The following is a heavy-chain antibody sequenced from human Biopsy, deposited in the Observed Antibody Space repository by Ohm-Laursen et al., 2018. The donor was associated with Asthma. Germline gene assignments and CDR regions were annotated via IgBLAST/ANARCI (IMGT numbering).Heavy chain of an antibody. D-gene: IGHD3-3*01. CDR1: GFTFRSYA. CDR3: ARDVMEWYLPAFDF. Sequence: LSLTCAASGFTFRSYAMLWVRQAPGKGLEWVAVGGSYYDGGLKYYADSVNGRFTVSRDDSKNTPYLQMNSLRPDDTAVYYCARDVMEWYLPAFDFWGQGTLVTVSS. V-gene: IGHV3-30-3*01. CDR2: GGSYYDGGLK. J-gene: IGHJ4*02.